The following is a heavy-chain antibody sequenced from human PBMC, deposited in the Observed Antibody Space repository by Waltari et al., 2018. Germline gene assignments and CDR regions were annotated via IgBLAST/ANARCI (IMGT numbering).Heavy chain of an antibody. CDR3: ATGAAGFSYGATKY. V-gene: IGHV1-69*01. J-gene: IGHJ4*02. CDR2: IIPFYRTS. D-gene: IGHD3-10*01. CDR1: GDTFTQYA. Sequence: QVHLVQSGAEVKKPGSSVKVSCKASGDTFTQYAISWVRQAPGLGLEWVAGIIPFYRTSNHAEKFQGRVTLSADETTKTVYLELSSLRSEDTAVYFCATGAAGFSYGATKYWGPGTLVTVSS.